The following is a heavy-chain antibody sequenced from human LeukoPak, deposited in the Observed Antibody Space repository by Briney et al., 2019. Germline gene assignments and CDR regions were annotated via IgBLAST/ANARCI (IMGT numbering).Heavy chain of an antibody. J-gene: IGHJ3*02. CDR2: FDPEDGET. V-gene: IGHV1-24*01. CDR3: ATDSSGAGLDAFDI. Sequence: ASVKVSCKVSGYTLTELSMYWVRQAPGKGLEWMGGFDPEDGETIYAQKFQGRVAMTEDTSTDTAHMELSSLRSEDTAVYYCATDSSGAGLDAFDIWGQGTMVTVSS. CDR1: GYTLTELS. D-gene: IGHD6-19*01.